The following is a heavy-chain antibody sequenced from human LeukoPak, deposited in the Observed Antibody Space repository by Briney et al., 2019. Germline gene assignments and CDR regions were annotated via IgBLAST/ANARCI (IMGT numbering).Heavy chain of an antibody. CDR1: GFIFSDYS. D-gene: IGHD1-26*01. V-gene: IGHV3-48*01. Sequence: GGSLRLSCAASGFIFSDYSMNWVRQAPGKGLEWVSHINGNSITRYYADSVKGRFTISRDNVKNSLYLQMNSLRAEDTAVYYCAKDLVGAPLFDYWGQGTLVTVSS. CDR3: AKDLVGAPLFDY. CDR2: INGNSITR. J-gene: IGHJ4*02.